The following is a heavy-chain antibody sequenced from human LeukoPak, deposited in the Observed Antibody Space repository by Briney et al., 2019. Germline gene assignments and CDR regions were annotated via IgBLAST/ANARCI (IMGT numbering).Heavy chain of an antibody. CDR2: IYYSGST. CDR3: ARGGGYSYGSFDY. Sequence: SETLSLTCTVSGGSISSYYWSWIRQPPGKGLEWIGNIYYSGSTNYNPSLKSRVTISVDTSKNQFSLKLSSVTAADTAVYYCARGGGYSYGSFDYWGQGTLVTVSS. D-gene: IGHD5-18*01. V-gene: IGHV4-59*12. CDR1: GGSISSYY. J-gene: IGHJ4*02.